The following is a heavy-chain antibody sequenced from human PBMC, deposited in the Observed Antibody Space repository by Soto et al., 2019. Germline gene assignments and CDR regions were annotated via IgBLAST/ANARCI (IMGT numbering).Heavy chain of an antibody. CDR1: GFTFRNYA. Sequence: GGSLRLSCAASGFTFRNYAMTWARQAPGKGLEWVSSLLRSGSSAYYADSVRGRFSISSDTSANSLYLQMDNLRAEDTATYYCAKDAISGDGIWLMDSWGQGTVVTVSS. CDR3: AKDAISGDGIWLMDS. J-gene: IGHJ5*02. CDR2: LLRSGSSA. D-gene: IGHD4-17*01. V-gene: IGHV3-23*01.